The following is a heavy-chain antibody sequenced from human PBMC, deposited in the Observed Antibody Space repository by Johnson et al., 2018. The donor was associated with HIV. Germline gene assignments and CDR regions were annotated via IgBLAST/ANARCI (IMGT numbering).Heavy chain of an antibody. CDR2: INWNGGST. CDR3: ARRCSSSSCSHGAFDI. CDR1: GFTFDDYG. V-gene: IGHV3-20*04. J-gene: IGHJ3*02. Sequence: MLLVESGGGVVRPGGSLRLSCAASGFTFDDYGMSWVRQAPGKGLEWVSGINWNGGSTGYADSVKGRFTISRDNAKNSLYLQMNSLRAEDTALYYCARRCSSSSCSHGAFDIWGQGTVVTVSS. D-gene: IGHD2-2*01.